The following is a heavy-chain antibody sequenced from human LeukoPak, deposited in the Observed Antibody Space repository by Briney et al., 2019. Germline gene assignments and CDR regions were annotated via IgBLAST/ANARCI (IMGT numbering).Heavy chain of an antibody. D-gene: IGHD3-22*01. CDR1: GFTLSSYA. Sequence: PGGSLRLSCAASGFTLSSYAMHWVRQAPGKGLEWVAVISYDGSNKYYADSVKGRFTISRDNSKNTLYLQMNSLRAEDTAVYYCARGDYYDSSGYDYWGQGTLVTVSS. J-gene: IGHJ4*02. CDR2: ISYDGSNK. V-gene: IGHV3-30-3*01. CDR3: ARGDYYDSSGYDY.